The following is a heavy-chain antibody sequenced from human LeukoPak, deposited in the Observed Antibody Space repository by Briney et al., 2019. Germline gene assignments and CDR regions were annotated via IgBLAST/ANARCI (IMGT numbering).Heavy chain of an antibody. CDR2: INQDGSEK. D-gene: IGHD4-17*01. J-gene: IGHJ4*02. Sequence: PGGSLSLSCAASGFTFNIYWMSWVRQAPGRGLEWVANINQDGSEKYCVDSVKGRFTISRDNAKNSLYLHMNSLRAEDTAVYYCGRDKAYGDSEDYWGQGTLVTVSS. V-gene: IGHV3-7*05. CDR1: GFTFNIYW. CDR3: GRDKAYGDSEDY.